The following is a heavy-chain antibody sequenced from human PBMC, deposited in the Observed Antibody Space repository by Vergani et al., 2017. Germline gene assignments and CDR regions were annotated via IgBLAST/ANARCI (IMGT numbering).Heavy chain of an antibody. CDR2: IYYSGST. CDR3: ARETRVDITMRHFDY. Sequence: QVQLQESGPGLVKPSQTLSLTCTVSGGSISSGDYYWSWIRPPPGKGLEWIGYIYYSGSTYYNPSLKSRVTISVDTSKNQFSLKPSSATAADTAVYYCARETRVDITMRHFDYWGQGTLVTVSS. D-gene: IGHD3-22*01. CDR1: GGSISSGDYY. J-gene: IGHJ4*02. V-gene: IGHV4-30-4*08.